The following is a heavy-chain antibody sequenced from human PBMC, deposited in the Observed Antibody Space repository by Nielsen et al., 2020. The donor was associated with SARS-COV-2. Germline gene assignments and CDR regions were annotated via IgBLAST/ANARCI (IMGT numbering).Heavy chain of an antibody. Sequence: WVRQAPGQGLEWMGWINPNSGGTNYAQKFQGWVTMTRDTSISTAYMELSRLRSDDTAVYYCAREHGIFGVVSTRPLSYYMDVWGKGTTVTVSS. D-gene: IGHD3-3*01. CDR3: AREHGIFGVVSTRPLSYYMDV. J-gene: IGHJ6*03. CDR2: INPNSGGT. V-gene: IGHV1-2*04.